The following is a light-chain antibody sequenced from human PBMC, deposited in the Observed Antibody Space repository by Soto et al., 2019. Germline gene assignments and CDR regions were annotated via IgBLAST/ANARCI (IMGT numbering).Light chain of an antibody. J-gene: IGLJ2*01. V-gene: IGLV2-23*01. CDR3: CSYAGSYTFRVV. CDR2: GGN. Sequence: QSVLTQPASVSGSPGQSITISCTGTSGDVGSYNLVSWYQQHPDKAPKLIIYGGNRRPSGVSNRFSGSKSDSTASLTISGLLAEDEADYYCCSYAGSYTFRVVFGGGTKLTVL. CDR1: SGDVGSYNL.